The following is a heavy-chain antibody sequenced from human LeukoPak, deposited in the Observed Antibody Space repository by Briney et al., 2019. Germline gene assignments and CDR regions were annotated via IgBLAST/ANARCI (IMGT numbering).Heavy chain of an antibody. CDR1: GGSISSYY. CDR2: IYYSGST. D-gene: IGHD1-1*01. CDR3: ARDRRSPTRGMDV. J-gene: IGHJ6*02. Sequence: SETLSLTCTVSGGSISSYYWSWIRQPPGKGLEWIGYIYYSGSTNYNPSLKSRVTISLDTSKNQFSLKLSSVTAADTAAYYCARDRRSPTRGMDVWGQGTTVTVSS. V-gene: IGHV4-59*01.